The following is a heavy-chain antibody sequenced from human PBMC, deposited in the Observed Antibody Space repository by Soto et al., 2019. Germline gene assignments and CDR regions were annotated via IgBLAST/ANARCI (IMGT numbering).Heavy chain of an antibody. CDR1: GFTFSSYA. CDR2: ISGSGGST. D-gene: IGHD1-7*01. CDR3: AKDHTGTTRLDPQLDP. V-gene: IGHV3-23*01. J-gene: IGHJ5*02. Sequence: GSLRLYCAASGFTFSSYAIIWVRQAPGKGLEWVSAISGSGGSTYYADSVKGRFTISRDNSKNTLYLQMNSLRAEDTAVYYCAKDHTGTTRLDPQLDPWGKGTLVTVSS.